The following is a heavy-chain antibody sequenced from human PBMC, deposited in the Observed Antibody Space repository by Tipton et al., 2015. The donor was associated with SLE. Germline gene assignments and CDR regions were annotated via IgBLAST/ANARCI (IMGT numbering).Heavy chain of an antibody. CDR1: GGSISSGGYY. CDR3: ASHSTHYCSSTSCYFDY. J-gene: IGHJ4*02. Sequence: LRLSCTVSGGSISSGGYYWSWIRQHPGQGLEWIGYIYYSGSTYYNPSLKSRVTISVDTSKNQFSLKLSSVTAADTAVYYCASHSTHYCSSTSCYFDYWGQGTLVTVSS. CDR2: IYYSGST. V-gene: IGHV4-31*03. D-gene: IGHD2-2*01.